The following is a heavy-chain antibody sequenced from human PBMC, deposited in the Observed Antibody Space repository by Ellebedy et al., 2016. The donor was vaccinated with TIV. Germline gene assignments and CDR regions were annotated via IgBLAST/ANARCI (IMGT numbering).Heavy chain of an antibody. D-gene: IGHD2/OR15-2a*01. CDR3: ARDNMAHFDY. CDR1: GGSISSGGYY. CDR2: IYYSGST. J-gene: IGHJ4*02. Sequence: SETLSLXXTVSGGSISSGGYYWSWIRQPPGKGLEWIGYIYYSGSTNYNPSLKSRVTISVDTSKNQFSLKLSSVTAADTAVYYCARDNMAHFDYWGQGTLVTVSS. V-gene: IGHV4-61*08.